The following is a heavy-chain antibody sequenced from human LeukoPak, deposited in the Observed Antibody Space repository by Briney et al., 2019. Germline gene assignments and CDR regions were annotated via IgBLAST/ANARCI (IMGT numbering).Heavy chain of an antibody. CDR2: IYSGGST. CDR3: AKGSSGWYEGAFDI. Sequence: GGSLRLSCAASGFTVSSNYMSWVRQAPGKGLEWVSVIYSGGSTYYADSVKGRFTISRDNSKNTLYLQMNSLRAEDTAVYYCAKGSSGWYEGAFDIWGQGTMVTVSS. CDR1: GFTVSSNY. D-gene: IGHD6-19*01. V-gene: IGHV3-53*01. J-gene: IGHJ3*02.